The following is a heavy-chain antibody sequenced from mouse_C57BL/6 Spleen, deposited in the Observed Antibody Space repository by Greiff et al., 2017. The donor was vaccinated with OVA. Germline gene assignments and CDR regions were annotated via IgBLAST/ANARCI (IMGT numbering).Heavy chain of an antibody. CDR3: TRDEGLGRGYFDV. CDR2: ISSGGDYI. CDR1: GFTFSSYA. D-gene: IGHD4-1*01. V-gene: IGHV5-9-1*02. J-gene: IGHJ1*03. Sequence: EVMLVESGEGLVKPGGSLKLSCAASGFTFSSYAMSWVRQTPEKRLEWVAYISSGGDYIYYADTVKGRFTISRDNARNTLYLQMSSLKSEDTAMYYCTRDEGLGRGYFDVWGTGTTVTVSS.